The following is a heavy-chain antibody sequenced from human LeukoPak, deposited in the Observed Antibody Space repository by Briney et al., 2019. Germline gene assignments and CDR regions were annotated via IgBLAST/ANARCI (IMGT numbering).Heavy chain of an antibody. D-gene: IGHD3-10*01. Sequence: GRSLRLSCVASGFTFDDYSMHWVRQAPGKGLEWVSGIAWNSGNTVYADSVKGRFTISRDNAENSLYLQMNSLRAEDTALYYCAKDMSSYGSGSSYNPWGPFDSWVQGTLVTVSS. CDR3: AKDMSSYGSGSSYNPWGPFDS. CDR2: IAWNSGNT. V-gene: IGHV3-9*01. CDR1: GFTFDDYS. J-gene: IGHJ4*02.